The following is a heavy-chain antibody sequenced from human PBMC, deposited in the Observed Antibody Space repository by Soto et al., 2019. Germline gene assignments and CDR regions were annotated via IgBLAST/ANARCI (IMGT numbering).Heavy chain of an antibody. V-gene: IGHV4-39*01. Sequence: SETLSLTCTVSTGSISSGRDYWGWIRQPPGKGLEWIGSIHNSGSTYYNPSLRSQVTISVDTSKNQVSLKVSSATAADTAVYYCVRHENELELDYWGQGILVTVSS. CDR1: TGSISSGRDY. CDR2: IHNSGST. D-gene: IGHD1-7*01. CDR3: VRHENELELDY. J-gene: IGHJ4*02.